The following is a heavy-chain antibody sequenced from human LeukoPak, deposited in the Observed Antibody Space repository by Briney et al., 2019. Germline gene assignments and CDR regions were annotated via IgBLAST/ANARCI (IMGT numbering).Heavy chain of an antibody. D-gene: IGHD2-2*01. CDR2: ISSSGSTI. Sequence: GGSLRLSCAASGFTYSSYEMNWVRQAPGKGLEWVSYISSSGSTIYYEDSVKGRFTISRDNAKNSLYLQMNSLRAEDTAVYYCARDFGPAAMNYWGQGTLVTVSS. J-gene: IGHJ4*02. CDR3: ARDFGPAAMNY. CDR1: GFTYSSYE. V-gene: IGHV3-48*03.